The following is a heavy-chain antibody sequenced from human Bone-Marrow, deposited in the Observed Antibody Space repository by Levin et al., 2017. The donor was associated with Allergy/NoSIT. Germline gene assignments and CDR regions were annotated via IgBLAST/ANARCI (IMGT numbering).Heavy chain of an antibody. D-gene: IGHD2-2*01. CDR3: SRLALPRSCTSTSCSDSGYYVDY. V-gene: IGHV3-13*04. J-gene: IGHJ4*02. CDR2: IGTAADS. Sequence: GGSLRLSCAASGFTFSSYDMHWVRQATGRGLEWVSAIGTAADSYYSGSVKGRFTVSRDNAKNSFYLQMNSLRAGDTAVYYCSRLALPRSCTSTSCSDSGYYVDYWGQGTLVTVSS. CDR1: GFTFSSYD.